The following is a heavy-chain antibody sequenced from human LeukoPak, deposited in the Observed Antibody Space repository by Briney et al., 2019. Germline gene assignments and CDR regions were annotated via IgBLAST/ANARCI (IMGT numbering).Heavy chain of an antibody. CDR2: FDPEDGET. CDR1: GYTLTELS. V-gene: IGHV1-24*01. J-gene: IGHJ5*02. CDR3: ARDNSVGDIAWWFDP. Sequence: ASVKVSCKVSGYTLTELSMQWVRQAPGKGLEWMGGFDPEDGETIYAQKFQGRVTMTEDTSTDTAYMELSSLRSEDTAVYYCARDNSVGDIAWWFDPWGQGTLVTVSS. D-gene: IGHD1-26*01.